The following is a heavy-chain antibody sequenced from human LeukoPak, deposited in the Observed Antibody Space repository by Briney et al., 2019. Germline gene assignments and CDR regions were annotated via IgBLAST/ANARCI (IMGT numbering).Heavy chain of an antibody. CDR1: GYTFTSNY. D-gene: IGHD3-10*01. J-gene: IGHJ3*02. Sequence: ASVKVSCKAFGYTFTSNYMHWVRQAPGQGPEWMGVISPSGGSTTYAQKFQGRVTLTRDMSTSTDYLELSSLRSEDTAVYYCARFALGVRGAADAFDIWGQGTMVTVSS. CDR2: ISPSGGST. V-gene: IGHV1-46*01. CDR3: ARFALGVRGAADAFDI.